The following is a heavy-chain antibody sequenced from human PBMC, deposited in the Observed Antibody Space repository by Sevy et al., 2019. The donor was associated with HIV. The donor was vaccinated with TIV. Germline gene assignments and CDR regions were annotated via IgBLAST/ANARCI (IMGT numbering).Heavy chain of an antibody. V-gene: IGHV3-53*01. CDR1: GFTVSNSY. CDR2: IYSGVTT. J-gene: IGHJ3*02. D-gene: IGHD3-22*01. Sequence: GGSLRLSCAASGFTVSNSYMSWVRQAPGKGLEWVSIIYSGVTTSYADSVRGRFTISRDNSKNTLSLQMNGLRAEDTAVYYWARLSVYYYDSSGYYTTGNAFDIWGQRTMVTVS. CDR3: ARLSVYYYDSSGYYTTGNAFDI.